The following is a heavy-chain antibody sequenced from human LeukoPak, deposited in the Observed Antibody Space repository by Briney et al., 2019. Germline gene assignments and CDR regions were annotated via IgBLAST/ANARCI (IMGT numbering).Heavy chain of an antibody. J-gene: IGHJ4*02. CDR2: IIPIFGTA. CDR3: AREGSSAGGD. CDR1: GGTFSSYA. V-gene: IGHV1-69*13. Sequence: SVKVSCKASGGTFSSYAISWVRQAPGQELEWMGGIIPIFGTANYAQKFQGRVTITADESTSTAYMELSSLRSEDTAVYYCAREGSSAGGDWGQETLVTVSS. D-gene: IGHD6-25*01.